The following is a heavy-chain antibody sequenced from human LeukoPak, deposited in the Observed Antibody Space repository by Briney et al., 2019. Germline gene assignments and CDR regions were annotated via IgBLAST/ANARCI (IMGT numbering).Heavy chain of an antibody. J-gene: IGHJ4*02. CDR2: IYYSKNT. CDR1: GGSISSSSAY. CDR3: VSPRGFSYGYFDY. D-gene: IGHD5-18*01. Sequence: PSETLSLTCTVSGGSISSSSAYWGWLRQPPGKGLEWIGSIYYSKNTYYNPPLKSRVTISADTSKNQFSLTLGSVSATDTAVYYCVSPRGFSYGYFDYWGQGTLVTVSS. V-gene: IGHV4-39*01.